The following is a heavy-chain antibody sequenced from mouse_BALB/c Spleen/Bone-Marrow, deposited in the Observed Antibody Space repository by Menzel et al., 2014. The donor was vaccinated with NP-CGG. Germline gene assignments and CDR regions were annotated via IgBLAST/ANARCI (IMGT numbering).Heavy chain of an antibody. CDR1: GYTFTSYW. CDR2: VYPSDNYT. Sequence: QVQLKESGAELVRPGASVKLSCKPSGYTFTSYWINWVKQRPGQGLEWIGNVYPSDNYTNYTQKFKDKATLTVDISSTTAYMQRSSPTSEDSAVYYGTRTYEDVDYWGQGTTLTVSS. CDR3: TRTYEDVDY. J-gene: IGHJ2*01. D-gene: IGHD2-3*01. V-gene: IGHV1-69*02.